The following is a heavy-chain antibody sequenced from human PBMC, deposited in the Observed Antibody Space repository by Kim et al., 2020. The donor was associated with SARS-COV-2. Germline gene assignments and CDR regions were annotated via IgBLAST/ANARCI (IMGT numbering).Heavy chain of an antibody. CDR3: ARHYYDSSGPDAFDI. V-gene: IGHV4-59*08. D-gene: IGHD3-22*01. Sequence: PPLKSRVTISVDTSKNQFSLKLSSVTAADTAVYYCARHYYDSSGPDAFDIWGQGTMVTVSS. J-gene: IGHJ3*02.